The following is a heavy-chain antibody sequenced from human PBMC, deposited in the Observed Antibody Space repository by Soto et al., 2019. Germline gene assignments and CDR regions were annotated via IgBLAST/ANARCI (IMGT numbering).Heavy chain of an antibody. CDR1: GYTFTSYA. CDR2: INAGNGNT. J-gene: IGHJ4*02. D-gene: IGHD3-9*01. V-gene: IGHV1-3*01. Sequence: QVQLVQSGAEVKKPGASVKVSCKASGYTFTSYAMHWVRQAPGQRLEWMGWINAGNGNTKYSQKFQGRVTITRDTSASTAYMELSSLRSEDTAVYYCARGYDILTNYWVWGQGTLVTVSS. CDR3: ARGYDILTNYWV.